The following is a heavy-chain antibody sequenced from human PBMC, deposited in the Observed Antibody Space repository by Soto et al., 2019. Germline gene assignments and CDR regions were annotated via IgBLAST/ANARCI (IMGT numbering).Heavy chain of an antibody. CDR3: ARVAVGNWNSDY. Sequence: GGSLRLSCAASGFTFSSYSMNWVRQAPGKGLEWVANIKQDGSEKYYVDSVKGRFTISRDNAKNSLYLQMNSLRAEDTAVYYCARVAVGNWNSDYWGQGTLVTVSS. CDR2: IKQDGSEK. J-gene: IGHJ4*02. CDR1: GFTFSSYS. V-gene: IGHV3-7*03. D-gene: IGHD1-7*01.